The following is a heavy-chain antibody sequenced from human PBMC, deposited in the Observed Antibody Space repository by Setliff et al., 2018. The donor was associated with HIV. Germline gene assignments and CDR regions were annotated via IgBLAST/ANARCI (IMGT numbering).Heavy chain of an antibody. D-gene: IGHD2-21*02. CDR3: AREVDVVTTSDAFDI. J-gene: IGHJ3*02. CDR2: INHSGST. CDR1: GGSFSGYY. V-gene: IGHV4-34*01. Sequence: SETLSLTCAVYGGSFSGYYWSWIRQPPGKGLEWIGEINHSGSTNYNPSLKSRVTISVDTSMNQFSLKLTSVTAADTAVYYCAREVDVVTTSDAFDIWGQGTMVTVTS.